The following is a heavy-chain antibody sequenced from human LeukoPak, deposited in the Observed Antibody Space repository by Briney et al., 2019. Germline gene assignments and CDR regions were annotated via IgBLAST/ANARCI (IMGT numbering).Heavy chain of an antibody. J-gene: IGHJ5*02. CDR1: GYSFTSYW. Sequence: GESLKISSKGSGYSFTSYWIGWVRQMPEKGLEWMRIIYPADSDTRYSPSFQGQVTISADKSISTAYLQWSSLKASDTAMYYCARGIVVVPSRNWFDPWGQGTLVTVSS. CDR3: ARGIVVVPSRNWFDP. CDR2: IYPADSDT. D-gene: IGHD2-2*01. V-gene: IGHV5-51*01.